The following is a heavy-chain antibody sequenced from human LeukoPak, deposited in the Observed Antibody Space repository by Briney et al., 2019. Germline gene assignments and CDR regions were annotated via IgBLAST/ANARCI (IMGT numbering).Heavy chain of an antibody. Sequence: GGSLRLSCAASGFTFSSYAMSWVRQAPGKGLEWVSAISGSGGSTYYADSVKGRFTISRDNSKNTMYLQMNSLRAEDTAVYYCAKDPGPYGDYVRSDYWGQGTLVTVSS. J-gene: IGHJ4*02. V-gene: IGHV3-23*01. CDR1: GFTFSSYA. D-gene: IGHD4-17*01. CDR2: ISGSGGST. CDR3: AKDPGPYGDYVRSDY.